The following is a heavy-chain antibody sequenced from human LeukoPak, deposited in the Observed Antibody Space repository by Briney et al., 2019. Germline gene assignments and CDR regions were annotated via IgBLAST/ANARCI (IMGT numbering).Heavy chain of an antibody. CDR2: INHSGST. Sequence: TSETPSLTCAVYGGSFSGYYWSWIRQPPGKGLEWIGEINHSGSTNYNPSLKSRVTISVDTSKNQFSLKLSSVTAADTAVYYCARVSYGGGDIWGQGTMVTVSS. J-gene: IGHJ3*02. CDR3: ARVSYGGGDI. CDR1: GGSFSGYY. D-gene: IGHD4-23*01. V-gene: IGHV4-34*01.